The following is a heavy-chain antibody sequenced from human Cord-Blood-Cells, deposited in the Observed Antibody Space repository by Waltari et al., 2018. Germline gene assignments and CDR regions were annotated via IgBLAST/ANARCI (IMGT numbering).Heavy chain of an antibody. CDR2: INHSGST. V-gene: IGHV4-34*01. D-gene: IGHD2-15*01. Sequence: QVQLQQWGAGLLKPSETLSPPCPVHLGSSSGYYWSWIRPPPGKGLEWIGEINHSGSTNYNPSLKSRVTISVDTSKNQFSLKLSSVTAADTAVYYCARGRGWDIWGQGTMVTVSS. CDR3: ARGRGWDI. CDR1: LGSSSGYY. J-gene: IGHJ3*02.